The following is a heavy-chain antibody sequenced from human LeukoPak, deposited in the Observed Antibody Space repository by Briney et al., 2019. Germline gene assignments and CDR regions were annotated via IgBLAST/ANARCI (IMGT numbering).Heavy chain of an antibody. D-gene: IGHD2-15*01. J-gene: IGHJ6*03. CDR1: GFTVSSNH. CDR2: IYSGGST. V-gene: IGHV3-53*01. CDR3: ASRYCSGGSCPYYYYYYMDV. Sequence: GGALRLSCAPSGFTVSSNHMSWGRQAPGKGLEWVSVIYSGGSTYYADSVKGRFTISRDNSKNTLYLQMNSLRAEDTAVYYCASRYCSGGSCPYYYYYYMDVWGKGTTVTVSS.